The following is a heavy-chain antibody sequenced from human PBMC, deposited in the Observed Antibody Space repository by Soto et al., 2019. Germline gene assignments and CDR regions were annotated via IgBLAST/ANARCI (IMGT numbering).Heavy chain of an antibody. J-gene: IGHJ4*02. Sequence: SETLSLTCSFSGGSISSQSYYWGWIRQPPGKGLEYIGSIFYRGGTFYNTSLKSRVTLDVDTSKNQFSLRLSSVTATDTAVYFCARHSEGGTWNWGNYFDYWGQGALVTVSS. CDR1: GGSISSQSYY. CDR2: IFYRGGT. D-gene: IGHD1-7*01. CDR3: ARHSEGGTWNWGNYFDY. V-gene: IGHV4-39*01.